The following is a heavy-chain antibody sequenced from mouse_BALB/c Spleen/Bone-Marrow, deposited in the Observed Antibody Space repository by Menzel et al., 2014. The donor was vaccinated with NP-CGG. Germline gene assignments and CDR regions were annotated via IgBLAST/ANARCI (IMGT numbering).Heavy chain of an antibody. CDR3: TIRYYAVVY. Sequence: PLQPFRDELSRHGPYVKISCQAFDCSFTRYTLHWEKHSPGRGLEWIGCINPSSAYTNYNQKFKDKVTLIADKSSSTAYMQLSSMTSEDTAVYYCTIRYYAVVYWGQGTSGTVSS. V-gene: IGHV1-4*01. CDR2: INPSSAYT. D-gene: IGHD1-1*01. CDR1: DCSFTRYT. J-gene: IGHJ4*01.